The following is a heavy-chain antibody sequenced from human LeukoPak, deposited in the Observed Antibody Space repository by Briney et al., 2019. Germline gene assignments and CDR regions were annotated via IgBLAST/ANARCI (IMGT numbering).Heavy chain of an antibody. CDR3: ARRSSGYYYDYYCFDY. CDR1: GYRFTSYW. V-gene: IGHV5-51*01. Sequence: GESPKISCKGSGYRFTSYWIGWVRQMPGKGLEWMGIIYPGDSDTRYSPSFQGQVTISADKSISTAYLQWSSLKASDTAMYYCARRSSGYYYDYYCFDYWGQGTLVTVSS. CDR2: IYPGDSDT. J-gene: IGHJ4*02. D-gene: IGHD3-22*01.